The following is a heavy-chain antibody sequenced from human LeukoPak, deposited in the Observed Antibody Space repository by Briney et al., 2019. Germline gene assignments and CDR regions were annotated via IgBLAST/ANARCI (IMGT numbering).Heavy chain of an antibody. D-gene: IGHD6-19*01. CDR1: GGSISSSSYY. V-gene: IGHV4-39*01. CDR3: ARQTYTSGWYPYFQH. CDR2: IFYSGST. Sequence: SETLSLTCTVSGGSISSSSYYWGWIRQPPGKGLEWIGSIFYSGSTYYNPSLKSRVTISVDTSKNQFSLKLNSVTAADTAVYYCARQTYTSGWYPYFQHWGQGTLVTLSS. J-gene: IGHJ1*01.